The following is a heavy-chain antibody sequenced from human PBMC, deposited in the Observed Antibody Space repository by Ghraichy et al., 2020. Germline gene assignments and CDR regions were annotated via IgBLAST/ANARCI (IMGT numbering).Heavy chain of an antibody. D-gene: IGHD1-26*01. CDR3: ANDPWGLYYYYGMDV. Sequence: GGSLRLSCAASGFTFSSYAMSWVRQAPGKGLEWVSTISGSGGSTYYADSVKGRFTISRDNSKNTLYLQMNSLRAEDTAVYYCANDPWGLYYYYGMDVWGQMTTVTVSS. CDR2: ISGSGGST. CDR1: GFTFSSYA. J-gene: IGHJ6*02. V-gene: IGHV3-23*01.